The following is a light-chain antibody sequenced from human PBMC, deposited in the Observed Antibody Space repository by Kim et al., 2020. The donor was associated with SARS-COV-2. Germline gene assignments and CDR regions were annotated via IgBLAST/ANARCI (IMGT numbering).Light chain of an antibody. Sequence: GQSITISCTGTSSDVGNSNLVSWFQHRPGKAPKLMVFGDTKRPLGVSLRFSGSKSGSAASLTISGLQAEDEADYYCCSYAGSGTLVFGGGTQLTVL. CDR2: GDT. CDR1: SSDVGNSNL. J-gene: IGLJ3*02. V-gene: IGLV2-23*01. CDR3: CSYAGSGTLV.